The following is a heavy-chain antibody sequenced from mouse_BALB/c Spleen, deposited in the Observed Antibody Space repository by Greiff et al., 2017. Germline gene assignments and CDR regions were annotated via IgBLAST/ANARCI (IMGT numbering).Heavy chain of an antibody. D-gene: IGHD2-3*01. V-gene: IGHV1-7*01. Sequence: QVQLQQSGAELAKPGASVKMSCKASGYTFTSYWMHWVKQRPGQGLEWIGYINPSTGYTEYNQKFKDKATLTADKSSSTAYMQLSSLTSEDSAVYYCARYGDGYYYAMDYWGQGTSVTVSS. J-gene: IGHJ4*01. CDR1: GYTFTSYW. CDR2: INPSTGYT. CDR3: ARYGDGYYYAMDY.